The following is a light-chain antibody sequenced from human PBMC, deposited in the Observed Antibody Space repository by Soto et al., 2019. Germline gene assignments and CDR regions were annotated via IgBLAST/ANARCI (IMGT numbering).Light chain of an antibody. J-gene: IGLJ1*01. CDR3: CSYAGNSKGV. V-gene: IGLV2-11*01. Sequence: QSALTQPRSVSGSPGQSVTISCTGTSSDVGIYNFVSWYQHHPGKAPKLMIFDVNKRPSGVPDRFSGAKSGNTASLTISGLQTEDEADYYCCSYAGNSKGVFGTGTKVTVL. CDR1: SSDVGIYNF. CDR2: DVN.